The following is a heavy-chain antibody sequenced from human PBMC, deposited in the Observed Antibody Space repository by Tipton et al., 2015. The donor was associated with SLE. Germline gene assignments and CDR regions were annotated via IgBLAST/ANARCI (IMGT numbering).Heavy chain of an antibody. CDR3: ARRPHYYYYGMDV. Sequence: GSLRLSCAASGFTFSSYEMDWVRQAPGKGLEWVSYISSSGSTIYYADSVKGRFTIPRDNAKNSLYLQMNSLRAEDTAVYYCARRPHYYYYGMDVWGQGTTVTVSS. CDR2: ISSSGSTI. V-gene: IGHV3-48*03. J-gene: IGHJ6*02. CDR1: GFTFSSYE.